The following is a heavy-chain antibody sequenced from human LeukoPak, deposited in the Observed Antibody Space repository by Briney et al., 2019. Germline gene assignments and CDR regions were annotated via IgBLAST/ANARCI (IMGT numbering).Heavy chain of an antibody. CDR1: GGSISGGDYY. V-gene: IGHV4-61*10. Sequence: SETLSLTCTVSGGSISGGDYYLNWIRQPAGKGLEWIGRIYCSGSTNYNLSLKGRVTISVDTSKNQFSLKLSSVTAADTAVYYCARCYGGTFDYWGQGTLVTVSS. CDR3: ARCYGGTFDY. D-gene: IGHD4-23*01. CDR2: IYCSGST. J-gene: IGHJ4*02.